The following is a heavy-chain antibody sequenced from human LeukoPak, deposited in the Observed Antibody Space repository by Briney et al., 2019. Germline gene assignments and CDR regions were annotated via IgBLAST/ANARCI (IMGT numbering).Heavy chain of an antibody. CDR3: AKDTADGSLIDY. Sequence: PGRSLRLSCAASGFTFSSYGMHWVRQAPGKGLEWVAFIRYDGSNKYYADSVKGRFTISRDNSKNTLYLQMNSLRAEDTAVYYCAKDTADGSLIDYWGQGTLVTVSS. CDR2: IRYDGSNK. V-gene: IGHV3-30*02. D-gene: IGHD1-26*01. J-gene: IGHJ4*02. CDR1: GFTFSSYG.